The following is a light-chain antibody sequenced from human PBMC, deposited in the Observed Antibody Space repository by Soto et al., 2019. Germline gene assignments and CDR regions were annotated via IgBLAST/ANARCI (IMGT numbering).Light chain of an antibody. CDR2: KAS. J-gene: IGKJ1*01. Sequence: DIQMTQSPSTLSESVGDRVTITCRASQSVSRWLAWYQQKPGKAPKLLIYKASTLGSGVPSRFSGSGSGTEFTLAISSLQPDDSATYYCQQYNDNWTFGQGTKVEIK. CDR3: QQYNDNWT. CDR1: QSVSRW. V-gene: IGKV1-5*03.